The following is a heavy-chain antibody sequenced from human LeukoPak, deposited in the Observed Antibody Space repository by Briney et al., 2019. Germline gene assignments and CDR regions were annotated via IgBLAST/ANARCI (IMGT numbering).Heavy chain of an antibody. D-gene: IGHD3-9*01. CDR1: GITFNDYA. CDR3: VRDWDHFDFDS. V-gene: IGHV3-9*01. CDR2: ISWNRGNI. J-gene: IGHJ5*01. Sequence: GGSLRLSCAASGITFNDYAMHWVRQVPGKGLEWVSGISWNRGNIGYADSVKGRFTISRDNAKNTLYLQMKSLRAEDTAVYYCVRDWDHFDFDSWGLGTLVTVSS.